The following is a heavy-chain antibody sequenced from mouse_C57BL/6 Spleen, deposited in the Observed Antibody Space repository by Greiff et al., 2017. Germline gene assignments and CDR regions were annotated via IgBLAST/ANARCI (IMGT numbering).Heavy chain of an antibody. D-gene: IGHD2-4*01. CDR2: INYDGSST. CDR3: ARGGIYYDYDGWYFDV. CDR1: GFTFSDYY. Sequence: EVQLVESEGGLVQPGSSMKLSCTASGFTFSDYYMAWVRQVPEKGLEWVANINYDGSSTYYLDSLKSRFIISRDNAKNILYLQMSSLKSEDTATYYCARGGIYYDYDGWYFDVWGTGTTVTVSS. V-gene: IGHV5-16*01. J-gene: IGHJ1*03.